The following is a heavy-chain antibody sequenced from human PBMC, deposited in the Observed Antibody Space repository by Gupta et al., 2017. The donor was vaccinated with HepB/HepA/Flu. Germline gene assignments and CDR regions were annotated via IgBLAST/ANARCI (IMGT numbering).Heavy chain of an antibody. V-gene: IGHV3-21*01. J-gene: IGHJ6*03. D-gene: IGHD4-11*01. Sequence: EVQLVESGGGLVKPGGSLRLSCAASGFTFSSYSMNWVRQAPGKGLEWVSSISSSSSYIYYADSVKGRFTISRDNAKNSLYLQMNSLRAEDTAVYYCARFDYSNDGHYYYYYMDVWGKGTTVTVSS. CDR2: ISSSSSYI. CDR1: GFTFSSYS. CDR3: ARFDYSNDGHYYYYYMDV.